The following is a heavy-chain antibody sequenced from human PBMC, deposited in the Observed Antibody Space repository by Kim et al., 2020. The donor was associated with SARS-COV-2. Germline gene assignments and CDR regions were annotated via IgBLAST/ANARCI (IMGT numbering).Heavy chain of an antibody. V-gene: IGHV1-2*02. CDR3: ARDSDPDY. Sequence: ASVKVSCKVSGYNFNDHYIHWVRQAPGQGLEWMGWINPNGGETKYAEKFHGKASMTRDMSTNTAYVELYSLSFDDTAVYYSARDSDPDYWGQGTLVTVS. J-gene: IGHJ4*02. CDR2: INPNGGET. CDR1: GYNFNDHY.